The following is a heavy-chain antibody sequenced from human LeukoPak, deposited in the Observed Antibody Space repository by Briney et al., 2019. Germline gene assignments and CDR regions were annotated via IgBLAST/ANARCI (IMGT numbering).Heavy chain of an antibody. CDR1: GYTFTSYG. Sequence: GASVKVSCKASGYTFTSYGISWVRQAPGQGLEWMGWISAYNGNTNYAQKLRGRVTMTTDTSTSTAYMELRSLRSDDTAVYYCARDDQAETGDRGYFDYWGQGTLVTVSS. V-gene: IGHV1-18*01. CDR2: ISAYNGNT. D-gene: IGHD7-27*01. J-gene: IGHJ4*02. CDR3: ARDDQAETGDRGYFDY.